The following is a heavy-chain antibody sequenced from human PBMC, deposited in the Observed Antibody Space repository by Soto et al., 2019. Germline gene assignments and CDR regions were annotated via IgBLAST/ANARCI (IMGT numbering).Heavy chain of an antibody. D-gene: IGHD4-4*01. CDR1: GGSVSRDSNF. Sequence: QVQLQESGPGLVKPSETLSLTCTVSGGSVSRDSNFWSWIRQPPGKGLEWIGYIYYSGPTRYNPSLESRVTISTDSSKNQVSLNLTSVTAADTAVYYCARGYSHYAHWGRGTLVTVSS. V-gene: IGHV4-61*01. CDR2: IYYSGPT. CDR3: ARGYSHYAH. J-gene: IGHJ4*02.